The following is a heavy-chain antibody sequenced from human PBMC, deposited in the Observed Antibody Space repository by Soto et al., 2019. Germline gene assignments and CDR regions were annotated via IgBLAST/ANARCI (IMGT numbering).Heavy chain of an antibody. CDR1: GYTFTGFG. V-gene: IGHV1-69*13. J-gene: IGHJ4*02. Sequence: QVKLVQSGGEVRRPGASVKVSCKASGYTFTGFGITWVRQAPGQGLEWMGEIIPIFGTANYAQKFQGRVTITADESTSTAYMELSSLRSEDTAVYYCARDGGRHSGGIDYWGQGTLVTVSS. CDR3: ARDGGRHSGGIDY. CDR2: IIPIFGTA. D-gene: IGHD1-26*01.